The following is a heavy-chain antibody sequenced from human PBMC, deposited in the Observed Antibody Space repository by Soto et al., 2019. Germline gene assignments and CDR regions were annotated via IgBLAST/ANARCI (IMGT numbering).Heavy chain of an antibody. Sequence: SETLSLTCTVSGGSISSSSYYWGWIRQPPGKGLEWIGSIYYSGSTYYNPSLKSRVTISVDTSKNQFSLKLSSVTAADTAVYYCARLHYDILTGYYGWFDPWGQGTLVTVSS. CDR2: IYYSGST. J-gene: IGHJ5*02. V-gene: IGHV4-39*01. CDR3: ARLHYDILTGYYGWFDP. CDR1: GGSISSSSYY. D-gene: IGHD3-9*01.